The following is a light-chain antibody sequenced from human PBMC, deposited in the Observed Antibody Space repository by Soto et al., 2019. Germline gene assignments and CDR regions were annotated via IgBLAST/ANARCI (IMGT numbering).Light chain of an antibody. V-gene: IGLV2-14*01. J-gene: IGLJ2*01. Sequence: QSALTQPASVSGSPGQSITMSCTGTSSDVGGYNYVSWYQQHPGKAPKLMIYDVSNRPSGVSNRFSGSKSGNTASLTLSGLQAEDEADYYCSSYTTSSTRVFGGGTKLTVL. CDR2: DVS. CDR3: SSYTTSSTRV. CDR1: SSDVGGYNY.